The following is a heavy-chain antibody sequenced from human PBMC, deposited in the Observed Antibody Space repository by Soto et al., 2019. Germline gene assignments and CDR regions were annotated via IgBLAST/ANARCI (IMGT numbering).Heavy chain of an antibody. D-gene: IGHD2-2*01. CDR3: ARGSSTSWVYYYYYMDV. Sequence: QVQLQQWGAGLLKPSETLSLTCAVYGGSFSGYYWSWIRQPPGKGLEWIGEINHSGSTNYNPSLKRRVTISVDTSKNQFSLKRSSVTAADTAVYYCARGSSTSWVYYYYYMDVWGKGTTVSVAS. J-gene: IGHJ6*03. CDR1: GGSFSGYY. CDR2: INHSGST. V-gene: IGHV4-34*01.